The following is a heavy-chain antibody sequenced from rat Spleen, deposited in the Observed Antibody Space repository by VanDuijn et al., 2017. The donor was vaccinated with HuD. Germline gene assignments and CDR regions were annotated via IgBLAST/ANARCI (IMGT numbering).Heavy chain of an antibody. Sequence: EVQLQESGPGLVKPSQSLSLTCSVTVYSITSSYRWNWIRKFPGNKLEWMGYINSAGSTKYNPSLKSRISITRDTSKNQFFLQVNSVTTEDTATYYCEGGGYGYWGQGVVVTVSS. CDR1: VYSITSSYR. J-gene: IGHJ2*01. D-gene: IGHD1-11*01. CDR3: EGGGYGY. V-gene: IGHV3-3*01. CDR2: INSAGST.